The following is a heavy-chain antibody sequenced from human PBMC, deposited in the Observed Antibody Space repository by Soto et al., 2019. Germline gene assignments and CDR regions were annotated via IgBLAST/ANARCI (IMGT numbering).Heavy chain of an antibody. J-gene: IGHJ5*02. D-gene: IGHD4-17*01. CDR3: AHRGYGNYTRDNWFDP. Sequence: QITLKESGPTLVKPTQTLTLTCTFSGFSLTTAGAGVGWIRQPPGKALEWLALTYWNGDTRYNPSLKSRLTITKDTSQNQVVLTMTNMDPVDIATYYCAHRGYGNYTRDNWFDPWGQGILVIVSS. CDR1: GFSLTTAGAG. CDR2: TYWNGDT. V-gene: IGHV2-5*01.